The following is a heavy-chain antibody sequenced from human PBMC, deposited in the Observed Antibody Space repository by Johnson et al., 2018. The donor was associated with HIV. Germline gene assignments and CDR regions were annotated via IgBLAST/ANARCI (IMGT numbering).Heavy chain of an antibody. CDR1: GFTFDDYG. Sequence: VQLVESGGGVVRPGGSLRLSCAASGFTFDDYGMSWVRQAPGKGLEWVSGINWNGGRTVYADSVKGRLTISRDNAKNSLYLQMNSLRAEDTAVYYCAKDPMGSGWVWAFDIWGQGTMVTVSS. D-gene: IGHD6-19*01. CDR2: INWNGGRT. V-gene: IGHV3-20*04. CDR3: AKDPMGSGWVWAFDI. J-gene: IGHJ3*02.